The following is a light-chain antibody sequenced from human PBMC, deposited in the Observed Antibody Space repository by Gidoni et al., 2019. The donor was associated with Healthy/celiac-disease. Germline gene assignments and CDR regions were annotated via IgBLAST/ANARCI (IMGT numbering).Light chain of an antibody. CDR3: QAWDSSTANV. CDR1: QLGDKY. J-gene: IGLJ1*01. CDR2: QDS. Sequence: SYELTQPPSVSVSPGQTASITCSGDQLGDKYACWYQQKPGQSPVLVIYQDSNRPSGIPERFSGSNSGNTATLTISGTQAMDEADYYCQAWDSSTANVFGTGTKVTVL. V-gene: IGLV3-1*01.